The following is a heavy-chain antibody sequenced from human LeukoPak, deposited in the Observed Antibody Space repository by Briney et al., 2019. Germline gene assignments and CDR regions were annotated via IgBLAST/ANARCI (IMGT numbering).Heavy chain of an antibody. V-gene: IGHV1-18*01. CDR2: ISAYNGNT. Sequence: GASVKVSCKASGYTFTSYGISWVRQAPGQGLEWMGWISAYNGNTNYAQKLQGRVTMTTDTSTSTAYMELRSLRSEDTAVYYCLTDKTFSMRPIDWGQGTLVTVSS. CDR3: LTDKTFSMRPID. J-gene: IGHJ4*02. D-gene: IGHD2/OR15-2a*01. CDR1: GYTFTSYG.